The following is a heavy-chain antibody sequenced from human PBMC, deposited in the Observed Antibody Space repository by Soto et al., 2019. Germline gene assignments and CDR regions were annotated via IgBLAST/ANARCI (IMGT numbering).Heavy chain of an antibody. CDR1: RFTFSTYW. Sequence: EVQLVESGGGLVQPGGSLRLSYAASRFTFSTYWMHWVRQAPGKGLVWVSRINSDGTGTSYADSVKGRITISRDNAKNTLYLQMNSLRPEDTAVYYCAGDSSGYSYDAFDIWGQGTMVTVSS. CDR2: INSDGTGT. V-gene: IGHV3-74*01. CDR3: AGDSSGYSYDAFDI. D-gene: IGHD3-22*01. J-gene: IGHJ3*02.